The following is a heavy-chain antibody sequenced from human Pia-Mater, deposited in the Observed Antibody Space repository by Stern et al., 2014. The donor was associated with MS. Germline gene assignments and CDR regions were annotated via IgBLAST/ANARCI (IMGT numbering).Heavy chain of an antibody. CDR1: GDSISSSNW. V-gene: IGHV4-4*02. D-gene: IGHD3-3*01. CDR3: ARLPISGVPRFHFNGLDV. J-gene: IGHJ6*02. CDR2: IYHSGRA. Sequence: QVQLQESGPGLVKPSGTLSLTCVVSGDSISSSNWWSWVRQPPGKGLEWIGEIYHSGRAYYNPSLKSRVTISVDKSRNQFSLILTSVTAADTAVYYCARLPISGVPRFHFNGLDVWGQGTTVTVSS.